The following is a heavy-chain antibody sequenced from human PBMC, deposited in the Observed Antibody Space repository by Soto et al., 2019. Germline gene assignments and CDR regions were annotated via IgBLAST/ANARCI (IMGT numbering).Heavy chain of an antibody. V-gene: IGHV4-31*03. Sequence: LSLTCTVSGGSISSGGYYWSWIRQHPGKGLEWIGYIYYSGSTYYNPSLKSRVTISVDTSKNQFSLKLSSVTAADTAVYYCARARHYYYDSSGYYFQHWGQGTLVTVSS. CDR2: IYYSGST. CDR3: ARARHYYYDSSGYYFQH. D-gene: IGHD3-22*01. CDR1: GGSISSGGYY. J-gene: IGHJ1*01.